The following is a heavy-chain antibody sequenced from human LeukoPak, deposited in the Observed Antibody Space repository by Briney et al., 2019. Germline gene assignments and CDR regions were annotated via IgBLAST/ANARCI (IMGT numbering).Heavy chain of an antibody. CDR2: ISSSGSTI. J-gene: IGHJ4*02. D-gene: IGHD3-10*01. CDR1: GFTFSSYE. CDR3: ARDDLWFGELSLDY. V-gene: IGHV3-48*03. Sequence: PGGSLRLSCAASGFTFSSYEMNWVRQAPGKGLEWVSYISSSGSTIYYADSVKGRFTISRDNAKNSLYLQMNSLRAEDTAVYYCARDDLWFGELSLDYWGQGTLVTVSS.